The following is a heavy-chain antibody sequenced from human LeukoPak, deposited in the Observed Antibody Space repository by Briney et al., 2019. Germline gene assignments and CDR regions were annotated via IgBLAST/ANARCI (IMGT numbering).Heavy chain of an antibody. V-gene: IGHV1-69-2*01. CDR2: VDPEDGET. J-gene: IGHJ4*02. D-gene: IGHD3-3*01. CDR1: GYTFTDYY. Sequence: ASAKISCKVSGYTFTDYYMHWVQQAPGKGLEWMGLVDPEDGETIYAEKFQGRVTITADTSTDTAYMELSSLRSEDTAVYYCATAYDRALGDYWGQGTLVTVSS. CDR3: ATAYDRALGDY.